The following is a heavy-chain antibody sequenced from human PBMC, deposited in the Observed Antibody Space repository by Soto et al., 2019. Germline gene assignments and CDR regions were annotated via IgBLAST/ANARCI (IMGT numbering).Heavy chain of an antibody. Sequence: QVQLVESGGGVVQPGRSLRLSCAASGFTFSSYGMHWVRQAPGKGLEWVAVIWYDGSNKYYADSVKGRFTISRDNSKNTLYLQMNSLRAEDTAVYYCARESAYYYDSIRSSAFDIWGQGTMVTVSS. J-gene: IGHJ3*02. D-gene: IGHD3-22*01. CDR2: IWYDGSNK. V-gene: IGHV3-33*01. CDR1: GFTFSSYG. CDR3: ARESAYYYDSIRSSAFDI.